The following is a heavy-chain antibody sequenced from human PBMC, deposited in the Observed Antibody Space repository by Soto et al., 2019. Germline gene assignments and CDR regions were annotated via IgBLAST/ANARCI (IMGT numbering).Heavy chain of an antibody. D-gene: IGHD3-10*01. CDR3: ARENWYGSGSYYRDAFDI. CDR1: GGTLSSYG. V-gene: IGHV1-69*01. CDR2: IIPMSGTA. Sequence: QVHLVQSGAEVKKPGSSVKVSCKASGGTLSSYGIHWVRQAPGQGLEWLGGIIPMSGTANYAQKFQCRVAISVDESTRAAYMDLSSLRSEDTAVYYCARENWYGSGSYYRDAFDIWGQGTMVTVSS. J-gene: IGHJ3*02.